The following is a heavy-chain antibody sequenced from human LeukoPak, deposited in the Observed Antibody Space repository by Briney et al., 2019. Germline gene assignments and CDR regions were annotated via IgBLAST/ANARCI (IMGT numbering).Heavy chain of an antibody. CDR2: IIPIFGTA. V-gene: IGHV1-69*13. J-gene: IGHJ4*02. D-gene: IGHD3-22*01. CDR3: ARGPRYDSSGKWDY. CDR1: GGTFSSYA. Sequence: SVKVSCKASGGTFSSYAISWVRQAPGRGLEWMGGIIPIFGTANYAQKFQGRVTITADESTSTAYMELSSLRSEDTAVYYCARGPRYDSSGKWDYWGQGTLVTVSS.